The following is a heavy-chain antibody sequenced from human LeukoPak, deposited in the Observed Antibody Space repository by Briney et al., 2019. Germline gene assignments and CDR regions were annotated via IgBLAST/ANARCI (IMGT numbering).Heavy chain of an antibody. Sequence: ASVKVSCKASGYTFTSYGISWVRQAPGQGLEWMGWISVYNGNTNYAQKLQGRVTMTTDTSTSTAYMELRSLRSDDTAVYYCARSDYYDSSGYSDYWGQGTLVVVSS. V-gene: IGHV1-18*01. D-gene: IGHD3-22*01. CDR1: GYTFTSYG. J-gene: IGHJ4*02. CDR2: ISVYNGNT. CDR3: ARSDYYDSSGYSDY.